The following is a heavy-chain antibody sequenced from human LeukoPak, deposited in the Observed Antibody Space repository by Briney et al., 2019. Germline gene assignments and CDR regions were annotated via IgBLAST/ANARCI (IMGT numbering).Heavy chain of an antibody. CDR3: ARLPLFAGNAFDI. Sequence: ASVKVSCKTSGYTFSSYGISWVRQAPGQGLEWVGWIRGDNGNTNYAQKLQGRVTMTTDTSTSTAYMELSRLRSDDTAVYYCARLPLFAGNAFDIWGQGTMVTVSS. J-gene: IGHJ3*02. V-gene: IGHV1-18*01. D-gene: IGHD3-10*02. CDR1: GYTFSSYG. CDR2: IRGDNGNT.